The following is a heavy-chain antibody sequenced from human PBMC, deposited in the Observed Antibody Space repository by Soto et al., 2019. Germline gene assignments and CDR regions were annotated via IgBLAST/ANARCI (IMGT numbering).Heavy chain of an antibody. J-gene: IGHJ4*02. CDR1: GFTFSSYS. V-gene: IGHV3-48*01. Sequence: EEQLVESGGGLVQPAGSLRLSCAASGFTFSSYSMNWVRQAPGKGLEWVSYISSSSSTIYYADSVKGRFTISRDNAKNSLYLQMNSLRAEDTAVYYCAKGSGGRWYYFDYWGQGTLVTVSS. D-gene: IGHD2-15*01. CDR3: AKGSGGRWYYFDY. CDR2: ISSSSSTI.